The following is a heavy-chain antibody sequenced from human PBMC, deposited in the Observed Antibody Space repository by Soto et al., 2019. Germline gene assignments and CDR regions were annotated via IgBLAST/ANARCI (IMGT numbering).Heavy chain of an antibody. V-gene: IGHV4-39*01. CDR1: GGSINSRSSY. CDR3: ARQRLLFDAFDV. D-gene: IGHD2-21*02. CDR2: IYFGGDT. Sequence: QLQLQESGPGLVKPSETLSLICTVSGGSINSRSSYWGWVRRAPGKGLEWVGSIYFGGDTYYNPSVQSRLIVSRDTSKNQFSLKLNSVTAADAATYYSARQRLLFDAFDVWGQGRMVTVSS. J-gene: IGHJ3*01.